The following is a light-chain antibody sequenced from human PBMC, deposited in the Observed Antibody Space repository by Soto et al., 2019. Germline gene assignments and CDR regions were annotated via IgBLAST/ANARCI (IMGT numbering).Light chain of an antibody. J-gene: IGLJ7*01. V-gene: IGLV2-14*01. CDR3: SSYTSSRTLI. CDR1: SSDVGGYNY. CDR2: DVT. Sequence: QSALTQPASVSGSPGQSIAISCIGTSSDVGGYNYVAWYQQHPDKAPKLMIFDVTHRPSGVSSRFSGSKSGNTASLTISGLQAEDEADYYCSSYTSSRTLIFGGGTQLTVL.